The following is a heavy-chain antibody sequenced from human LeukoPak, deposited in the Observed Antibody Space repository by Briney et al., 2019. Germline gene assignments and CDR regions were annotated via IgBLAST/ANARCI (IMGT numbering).Heavy chain of an antibody. CDR3: AKDGEGCSSTSCYRIYYYYGMDV. J-gene: IGHJ6*02. D-gene: IGHD2-2*02. CDR1: GLTHSRYA. CDR2: ISGSGCST. V-gene: IGHV3-23*01. Sequence: GGALRLSCAASGLTHSRYAMSGPRQAPGKGLEGVSAISGSGCSTHYADPVKGRFTNSRDNSKNTLYLQMNSLRAEDTAVYYCAKDGEGCSSTSCYRIYYYYGMDVWGQGTTVTVSS.